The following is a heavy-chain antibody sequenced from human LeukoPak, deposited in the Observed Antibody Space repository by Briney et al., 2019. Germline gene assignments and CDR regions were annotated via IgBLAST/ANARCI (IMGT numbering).Heavy chain of an antibody. CDR2: INPNSGGT. D-gene: IGHD5-12*01. CDR3: ARTNGGYEYN. J-gene: IGHJ4*02. Sequence: GASVKVSCKASGYTFTGYYMHWVRQAPGQGLEWMGWINPNSGGTYYAQKFQGRVSMTRDTSISTAYMELSSLRSDDTAVYYCARTNGGYEYNWGQGTRVIVSS. CDR1: GYTFTGYY. V-gene: IGHV1-2*02.